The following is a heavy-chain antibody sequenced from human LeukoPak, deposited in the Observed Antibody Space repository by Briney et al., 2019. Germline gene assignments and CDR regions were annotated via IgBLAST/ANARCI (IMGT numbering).Heavy chain of an antibody. CDR2: IIPILGIA. CDR3: ALTDSGSYYKSVDY. Sequence: SVKVSCKASGGTFSSYAISWVRQTPGQGLEWMGRIIPILGIANYAQKFQGRVTITADKSTSTAYMELSSLRSEDTAVYYCALTDSGSYYKSVDYWGQGTLVTVSS. D-gene: IGHD3-10*01. V-gene: IGHV1-69*04. J-gene: IGHJ4*02. CDR1: GGTFSSYA.